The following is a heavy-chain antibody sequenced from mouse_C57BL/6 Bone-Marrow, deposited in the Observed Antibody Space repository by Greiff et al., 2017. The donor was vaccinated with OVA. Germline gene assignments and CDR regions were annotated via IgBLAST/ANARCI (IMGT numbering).Heavy chain of an antibody. Sequence: VKLQESGAELVKPGASVKISCKASGYAFRSYWMNWVKQRPGKGLEWIGQIYPGDGDTNYNGKFKGKATLTADKSSSTAYMQLSSLTSEDSAVYFCARGGSPYYAMDYWGQGTSVTVSS. J-gene: IGHJ4*01. V-gene: IGHV1-80*01. CDR2: IYPGDGDT. CDR3: ARGGSPYYAMDY. CDR1: GYAFRSYW. D-gene: IGHD1-1*02.